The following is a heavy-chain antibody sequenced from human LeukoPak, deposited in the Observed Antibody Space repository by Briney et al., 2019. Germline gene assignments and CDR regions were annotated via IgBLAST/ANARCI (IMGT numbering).Heavy chain of an antibody. CDR1: GFTFSSYS. Sequence: GGSLRLSCAASGFTFSSYSMNWVRQAPGKGLEGVSSISSSSSYIYYADSVKGRFTISRDNAKNSLYLQMNSLRAEDTAVYYCARDQGYHDSSGPIDYWGQGTLVTVSS. CDR2: ISSSSSYI. J-gene: IGHJ4*02. V-gene: IGHV3-21*01. D-gene: IGHD3-22*01. CDR3: ARDQGYHDSSGPIDY.